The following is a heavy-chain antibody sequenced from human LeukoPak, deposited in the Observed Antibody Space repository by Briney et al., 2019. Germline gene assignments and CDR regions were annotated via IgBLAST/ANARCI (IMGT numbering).Heavy chain of an antibody. CDR2: INPSGGST. CDR1: GYTFTSYY. Sequence: ASVKVSCKASGYTFTSYYMHWVRQAPGQGLEWMGIINPSGGSTSYAQKFQGRVTMTRDTSTSTVYMELSSLRSEDTAVYYCARGATIFGVVIYIDYWGQGTLVTVSS. D-gene: IGHD3-3*01. CDR3: ARGATIFGVVIYIDY. V-gene: IGHV1-46*01. J-gene: IGHJ4*02.